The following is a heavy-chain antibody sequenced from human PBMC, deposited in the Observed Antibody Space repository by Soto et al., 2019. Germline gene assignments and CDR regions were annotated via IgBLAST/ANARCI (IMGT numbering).Heavy chain of an antibody. D-gene: IGHD3-22*01. J-gene: IGHJ4*02. CDR1: GFTFSSYS. Sequence: PGGSLRLSCAASGFTFSSYSMNWVRQAPGKGLEWVSSISSSSSTIYYADSVKGRFTISRDNAKNSLYLQMNSLRAEDTAVYYCAREEDYYDSSGYQGIDYWGQGTLVTVSS. CDR3: AREEDYYDSSGYQGIDY. V-gene: IGHV3-48*04. CDR2: ISSSSSTI.